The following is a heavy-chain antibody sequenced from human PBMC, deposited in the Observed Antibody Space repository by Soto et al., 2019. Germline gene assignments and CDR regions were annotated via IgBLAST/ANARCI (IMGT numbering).Heavy chain of an antibody. CDR2: ISYDGSNK. Sequence: GGSLRLSCAASGFTFSSYGIHWVRQAPGKGLEWVAVISYDGSNKYYADSVKGRFTISRDNSKNTLYLQMNSLRAEDAAVYYCAKPSVGYCSSTSCHNYFDYWGQGTLVTVSS. V-gene: IGHV3-30*18. J-gene: IGHJ4*02. CDR3: AKPSVGYCSSTSCHNYFDY. CDR1: GFTFSSYG. D-gene: IGHD2-2*02.